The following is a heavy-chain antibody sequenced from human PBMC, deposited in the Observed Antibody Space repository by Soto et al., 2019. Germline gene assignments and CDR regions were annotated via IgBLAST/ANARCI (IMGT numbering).Heavy chain of an antibody. V-gene: IGHV1-69*12. CDR2: IIPIFGTA. D-gene: IGHD3-16*01. CDR3: ARGGSKGLMTTTSN. CDR1: GGTFSSYA. Sequence: QVQLVQSGAEVKKPGSSVKVSCKASGGTFSSYAISWVRQAPGQVLEWMGGIIPIFGTANYAQKFQGRVTITADESTSTAYTELSSLRSEDTAVYYCARGGSKGLMTTTSNWGQGTLVTVSS. J-gene: IGHJ4*02.